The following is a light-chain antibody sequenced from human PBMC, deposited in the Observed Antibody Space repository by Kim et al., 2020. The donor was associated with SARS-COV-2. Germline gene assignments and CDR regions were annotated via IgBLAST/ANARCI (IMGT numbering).Light chain of an antibody. Sequence: ASVGDRVTITCQASQDISTYLNWYQQKPGKDPKLLIYDASNLETGVPSRFSGSASGTHFTFTISSLQPEDFATYYCQQYDDLPITFGQGTRLEIK. CDR1: QDISTY. J-gene: IGKJ5*01. CDR3: QQYDDLPIT. CDR2: DAS. V-gene: IGKV1-33*01.